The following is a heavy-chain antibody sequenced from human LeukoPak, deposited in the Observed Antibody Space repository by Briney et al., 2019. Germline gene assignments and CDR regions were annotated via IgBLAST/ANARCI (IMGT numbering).Heavy chain of an antibody. D-gene: IGHD3-22*01. CDR1: GDSIGTYNYF. V-gene: IGHV4-39*01. J-gene: IGHJ4*02. CDR3: ARASGGYYWDFDY. CDR2: IYYSGNT. Sequence: NPSETLSLTCTVSGDSIGTYNYFWGWIRQPPGKGLEWIGSIYYSGNTYYSPSLKSRVTISADTSKNQFSLKVTSVTAADTAVYYCARASGGYYWDFDYWGQGTLVTVSS.